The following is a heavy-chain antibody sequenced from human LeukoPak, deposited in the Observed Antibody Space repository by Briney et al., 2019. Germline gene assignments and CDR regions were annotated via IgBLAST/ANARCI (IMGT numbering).Heavy chain of an antibody. D-gene: IGHD6-19*01. CDR3: AREGGSSGWVDY. CDR1: GYAFTGYY. CDR2: INPNSGGT. Sequence: ASVKVSCKASGYAFTGYYMHWVRQAPGQGLEWMGWINPNSGGTNYAQKFQGRVTMTRDTSISTAYMELSRLRSDDTAVYYCAREGGSSGWVDYWGQGTLVTVSS. J-gene: IGHJ4*02. V-gene: IGHV1-2*02.